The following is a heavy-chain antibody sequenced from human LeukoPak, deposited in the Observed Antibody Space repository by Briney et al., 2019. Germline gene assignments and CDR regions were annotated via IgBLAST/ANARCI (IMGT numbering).Heavy chain of an antibody. CDR1: GFTFSDYS. V-gene: IGHV3-48*02. CDR2: ISSRSSAI. J-gene: IGHJ4*02. Sequence: HTGGSLRLSCTASGFTFSDYSMHWIRQAPGKGLEWVSYISSRSSAIYYADSVKGRFTISRDNAKNALYLQMNSLRDEDTAVYYCAREQVEELIAGAQLGDYWGQGTLVTVSS. CDR3: AREQVEELIAGAQLGDY. D-gene: IGHD6-13*01.